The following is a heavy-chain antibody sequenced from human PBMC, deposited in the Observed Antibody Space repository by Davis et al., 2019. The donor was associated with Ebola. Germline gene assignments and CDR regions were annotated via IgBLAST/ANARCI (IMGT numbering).Heavy chain of an antibody. Sequence: GGSLRLSCAASGFTFSSYGMHWVRQAPGKGLEWVAFIRYDGSNKYYADSVKGRFTISRDNSKNTLYLQMNSLRAEDTAVYYCAKDSAVAGLYYYYGMDVWGQGTTVTVSS. CDR2: IRYDGSNK. V-gene: IGHV3-30*02. CDR3: AKDSAVAGLYYYYGMDV. D-gene: IGHD6-19*01. CDR1: GFTFSSYG. J-gene: IGHJ6*02.